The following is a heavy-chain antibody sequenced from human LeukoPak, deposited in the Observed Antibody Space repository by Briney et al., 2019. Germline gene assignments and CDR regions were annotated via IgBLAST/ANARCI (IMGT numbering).Heavy chain of an antibody. Sequence: GGSLRLSCVVSGLTYSDYYMSWIRQAPGKGLEWISYISDSGSYANYADSVRGRFTISRDNAKNSLFLQMKSLRAEDTAVYYCARYRVITNDYFDSWGQGTLVTVSS. J-gene: IGHJ4*02. CDR1: GLTYSDYY. D-gene: IGHD3-16*01. V-gene: IGHV3-11*03. CDR3: ARYRVITNDYFDS. CDR2: ISDSGSYA.